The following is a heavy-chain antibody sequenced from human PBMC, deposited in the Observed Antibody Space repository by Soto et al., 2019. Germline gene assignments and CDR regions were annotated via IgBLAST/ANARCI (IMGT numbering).Heavy chain of an antibody. J-gene: IGHJ4*02. D-gene: IGHD3-22*01. CDR1: GFTFSNYA. V-gene: IGHV3-30*01. CDR2: ISDDGNNK. CDR3: ARVPNYYDSSGYYFDY. Sequence: GGSLRLCCAASGFTFSNYALHWVRQAPRKGLEWVAVISDDGNNKYYAVSVKGRFTISRDNSKNTLYLQVNSLGAEDTAVYYCARVPNYYDSSGYYFDYWGQGTLVTVSS.